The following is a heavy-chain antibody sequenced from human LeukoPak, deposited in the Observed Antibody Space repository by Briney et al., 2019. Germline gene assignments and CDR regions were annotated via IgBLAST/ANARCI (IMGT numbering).Heavy chain of an antibody. CDR1: GGSISSYY. CDR3: ARTPSITMVRGVLDY. CDR2: IYYSGST. V-gene: IGHV4-59*01. D-gene: IGHD3-10*01. Sequence: PSETLSLTCTVSGGSISSYYWSWLRQHPGKGVEWLGYIYYSGSTNYSPSLKSRVTISVDTSKNQFSLKLSSVTAADTAVYYCARTPSITMVRGVLDYWGQGTLVTVSS. J-gene: IGHJ4*02.